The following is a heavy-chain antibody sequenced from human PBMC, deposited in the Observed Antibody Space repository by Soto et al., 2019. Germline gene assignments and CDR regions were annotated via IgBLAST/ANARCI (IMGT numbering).Heavy chain of an antibody. CDR1: GYTFTGYY. V-gene: IGHV1-2*04. CDR2: INPNSGGT. J-gene: IGHJ3*02. D-gene: IGHD6-19*01. CDR3: ARAQWLAHDAFDI. Sequence: GASLKVSCKASGYTFTGYYMHWVRQAPGQGLEWMGWINPNSGGTNYAQKFQGWVTMTRDTSISTAYMELSRLRSDDTAVYYCARAQWLAHDAFDIWGQGTMVTVSS.